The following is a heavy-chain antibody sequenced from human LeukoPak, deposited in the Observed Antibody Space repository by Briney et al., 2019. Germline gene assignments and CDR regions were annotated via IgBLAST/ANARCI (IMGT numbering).Heavy chain of an antibody. CDR1: ASTFTCNS. D-gene: IGHD6-13*01. V-gene: IGHV1-2*02. CDR3: ASSGIAAAGVINDY. CDR2: FNPNSGGT. J-gene: IGHJ4*02. Sequence: ASVKVSFKASASTFTCNSMHWVRLGPGQGIEWMGCFNPNSGGTNYAQKGQCRVTMTRDTSMSKPYMELSRLRSDDTAVYYCASSGIAAAGVINDYWGQGTLVTVSS.